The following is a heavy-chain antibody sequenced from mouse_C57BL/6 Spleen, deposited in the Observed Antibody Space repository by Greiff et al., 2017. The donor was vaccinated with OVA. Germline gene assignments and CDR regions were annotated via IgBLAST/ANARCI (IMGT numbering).Heavy chain of an antibody. CDR2: INPNNGGT. Sequence: EVQLQQSGPELVKPGASVKMSCKASGYTFTDYNMHWVKQSHGKSLAWIGYINPNNGGTSYNQKFKGKATLTVNKSSSTAYMELRSLTSEDSAVYYCARDGDYGSSPAWFAYWGQGTLVTVSA. J-gene: IGHJ3*01. D-gene: IGHD1-1*01. V-gene: IGHV1-22*01. CDR1: GYTFTDYN. CDR3: ARDGDYGSSPAWFAY.